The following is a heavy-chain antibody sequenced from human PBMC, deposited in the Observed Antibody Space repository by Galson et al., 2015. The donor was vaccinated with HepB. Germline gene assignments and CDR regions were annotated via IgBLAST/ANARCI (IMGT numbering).Heavy chain of an antibody. Sequence: QSGAEVKKPGGSLKISCKGSGYSFTSYWIGWVRQMPGKGLEWMGIIYPGDSDTRYSPSFQGQVTISADKSISTAYLQWSSLKASDTAMYYCARSPTDYGDYILLDYWGQGTLVTVSS. D-gene: IGHD4-17*01. CDR2: IYPGDSDT. J-gene: IGHJ4*02. CDR3: ARSPTDYGDYILLDY. V-gene: IGHV5-51*01. CDR1: GYSFTSYW.